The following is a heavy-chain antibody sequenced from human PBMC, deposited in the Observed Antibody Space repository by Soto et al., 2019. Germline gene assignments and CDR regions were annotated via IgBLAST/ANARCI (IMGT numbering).Heavy chain of an antibody. D-gene: IGHD6-13*01. Sequence: QLQLQESGPGLVKPSETLSLTCTVSGGSISSSSYWGWIRQPPGKGLEWIGSIYSIGSTYYNPSLMSRVTISVDTSKTQFSLKLSSVTAADTAVYYCRRSSRYSTDVWGQGTTVTVSS. V-gene: IGHV4-39*01. J-gene: IGHJ6*02. CDR2: IYSIGST. CDR3: RRSSRYSTDV. CDR1: GGSISSSSY.